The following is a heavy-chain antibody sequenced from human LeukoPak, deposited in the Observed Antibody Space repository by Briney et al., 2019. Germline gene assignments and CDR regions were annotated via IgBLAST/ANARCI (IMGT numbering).Heavy chain of an antibody. CDR1: GGSFSGYY. CDR3: ARKGRYGTYYFDY. Sequence: PSETLSLTCAVYGGSFSGYYWSWIRQPPGKGLEWIGEINHSGSTNYNPSLKSRVTISVDTSKNQFSLKLSSVTAAATAVYYCARKGRYGTYYFDYWGQGTLVTVSS. J-gene: IGHJ4*02. CDR2: INHSGST. D-gene: IGHD1-1*01. V-gene: IGHV4-34*01.